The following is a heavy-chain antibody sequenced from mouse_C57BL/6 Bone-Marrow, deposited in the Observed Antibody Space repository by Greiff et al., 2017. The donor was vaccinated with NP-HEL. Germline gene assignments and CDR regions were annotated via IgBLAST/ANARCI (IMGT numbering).Heavy chain of an antibody. CDR3: ATQGHSSGLSWFAY. D-gene: IGHD3-1*01. J-gene: IGHJ3*01. Sequence: QVQLKQPGAELVKPGASVKMSCKASGYTFTSYWITWVKQRPGQGLEWIGDIYPGRGSTNYNEKFKSKATLTVDTSSSTAYMQLSSLTSEDSAVYYCATQGHSSGLSWFAYWGQGTLVTVSA. CDR2: IYPGRGST. CDR1: GYTFTSYW. V-gene: IGHV1-55*01.